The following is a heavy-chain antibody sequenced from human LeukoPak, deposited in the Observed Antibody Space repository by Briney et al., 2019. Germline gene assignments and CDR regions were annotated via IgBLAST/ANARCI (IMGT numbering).Heavy chain of an antibody. V-gene: IGHV4-34*01. Sequence: PSETLSLTCAVYAESFSGYYWSWIRQPPGKGLEWIGEINDSGSTNYNPSLKSRVAISVDTSKNQFSLKLTSVTAADTAIYYCARETSAAGSFLAFNDYWGQGTLVTVSS. CDR2: INDSGST. CDR3: ARETSAAGSFLAFNDY. J-gene: IGHJ4*02. D-gene: IGHD6-13*01. CDR1: AESFSGYY.